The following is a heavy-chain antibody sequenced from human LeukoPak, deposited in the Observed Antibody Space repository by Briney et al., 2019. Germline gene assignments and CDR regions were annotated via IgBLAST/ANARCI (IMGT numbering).Heavy chain of an antibody. D-gene: IGHD2-8*01. Sequence: SETLSLTCTVSGGFLNSYYWNWVRLPPGKGLEWIGNIHYNGSTNYSPSLKSRLAISRDTSKNLVSLSLSSVTAADTALYFCARRTRYCTPAACHFDYWGQGILVIVSS. CDR3: ARRTRYCTPAACHFDY. V-gene: IGHV4-59*08. J-gene: IGHJ4*02. CDR2: IHYNGST. CDR1: GGFLNSYY.